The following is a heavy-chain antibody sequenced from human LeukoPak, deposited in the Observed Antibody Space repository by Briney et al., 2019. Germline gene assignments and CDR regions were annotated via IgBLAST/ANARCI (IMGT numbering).Heavy chain of an antibody. D-gene: IGHD2-2*01. J-gene: IGHJ5*02. CDR3: AKNVGYCSSTSCPYDWFDP. V-gene: IGHV3-23*01. CDR1: GFTFSSYA. Sequence: GGSLRLSCAASGFTFSSYAMSWVRQAPGKGLEWVSAISGSGGSTYYADSVKGRFTISRDNSKNTLYLQMNSLRAEDTAVYYCAKNVGYCSSTSCPYDWFDPWGQGTLVTVSS. CDR2: ISGSGGST.